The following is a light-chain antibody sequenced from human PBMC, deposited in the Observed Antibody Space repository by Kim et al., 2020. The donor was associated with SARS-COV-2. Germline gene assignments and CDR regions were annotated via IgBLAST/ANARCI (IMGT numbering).Light chain of an antibody. J-gene: IGKJ1*01. CDR2: GAS. V-gene: IGKV3-15*01. Sequence: EIVRTQSPATLSVSPGERATLSCRASQSVSSNLAWYQQKPGQAPRLLISGASTRATAIPARFSGSGSGTEFTLTISSLQSEDFAVYYCQQYETSSWTFGQGTKVDIK. CDR3: QQYETSSWT. CDR1: QSVSSN.